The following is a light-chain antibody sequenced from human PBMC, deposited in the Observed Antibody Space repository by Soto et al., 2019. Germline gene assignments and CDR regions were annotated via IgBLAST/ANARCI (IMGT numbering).Light chain of an antibody. J-gene: IGKJ1*01. CDR1: QSISNH. CDR3: QQSYSSPPT. V-gene: IGKV1-39*01. Sequence: DIQMTQSPSSLSASVEDRFIITCRASQSISNHLNWYQQKPGKAPKPLIFAASSLQSGVPSRFSGSRSGPDFTLTISSLQPEDFATYYCQQSYSSPPTFGQGTKVDIK. CDR2: AAS.